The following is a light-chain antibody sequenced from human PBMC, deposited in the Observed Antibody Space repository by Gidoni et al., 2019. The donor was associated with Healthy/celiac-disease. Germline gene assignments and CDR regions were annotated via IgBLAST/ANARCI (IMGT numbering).Light chain of an antibody. V-gene: IGKV2-28*01. Sequence: DLVMTQSLLSLPVTPGEPASIPCRSSQSLLHSNGYNYLDWYLQKPGQSPQLLIYLGSNRASGVPDRFSGSGSGTDFTLKISRVEAEDVGVYYCMQALQTRTFGQGTKVEIK. CDR2: LGS. CDR1: QSLLHSNGYNY. J-gene: IGKJ1*01. CDR3: MQALQTRT.